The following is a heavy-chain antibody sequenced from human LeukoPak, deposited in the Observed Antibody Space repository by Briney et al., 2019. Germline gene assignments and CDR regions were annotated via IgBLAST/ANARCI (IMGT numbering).Heavy chain of an antibody. D-gene: IGHD2-15*01. J-gene: IGHJ4*02. Sequence: GGSLLLSCAASGFTFSSYEMNWVRQAPGRGLEWVSYINSGGTTIYYADSVKGRFTISRDNAKNSLYLQMNSLRAEDTAVYYCARGDSCPTYGGQGTLVSVS. CDR2: INSGGTTI. CDR1: GFTFSSYE. V-gene: IGHV3-48*03. CDR3: ARGDSCPTY.